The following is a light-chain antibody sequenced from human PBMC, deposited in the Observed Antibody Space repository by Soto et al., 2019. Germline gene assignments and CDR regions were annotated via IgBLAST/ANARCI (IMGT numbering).Light chain of an antibody. V-gene: IGKV3-11*01. J-gene: IGKJ4*01. CDR1: QSVSIP. CDR3: QQRTNYPVT. CDR2: EVS. Sequence: EVVLTQPPGTLSLSRGERPTLSCRASQSVSIPLAWYQQKPGKAPRLLIYEVSTRKSGIPSRFGGSGSGTEFTLTISSLEPEDFAVYYCQQRTNYPVTFGGGTKVDIK.